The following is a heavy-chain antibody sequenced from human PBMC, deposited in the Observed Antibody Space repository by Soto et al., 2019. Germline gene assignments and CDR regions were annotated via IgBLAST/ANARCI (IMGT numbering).Heavy chain of an antibody. V-gene: IGHV3-11*01. CDR1: GFTFSYSY. CDR2: ITFSGNTV. CDR3: ARVSWREKYGMDV. Sequence: GGSLRLSCAASGFTFSYSYMSGIGQAPGKGLEWISYITFSGNTVYYADSLKGRFTISRDNAKNSLYLQMNRLRAEDTAVYYCARVSWREKYGMDVWGQGTTVTVSS. J-gene: IGHJ6*02.